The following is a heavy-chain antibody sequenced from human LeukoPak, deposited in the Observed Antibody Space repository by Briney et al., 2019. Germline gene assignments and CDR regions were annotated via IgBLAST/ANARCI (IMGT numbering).Heavy chain of an antibody. V-gene: IGHV1-2*02. D-gene: IGHD3-3*01. J-gene: IGHJ4*02. CDR2: INPNSGGT. CDR1: GYTFTGYY. CDR3: ARVMNDFWSGYYGTHYCDY. Sequence: ASVKVSCKASGYTFTGYYMHWVRQAPGQGLEWMGWINPNSGGTNYAQKFQGRVTMTRDTSISTAYMELSRLRSDDTAVYYCARVMNDFWSGYYGTHYCDYWGQGTLVTVSS.